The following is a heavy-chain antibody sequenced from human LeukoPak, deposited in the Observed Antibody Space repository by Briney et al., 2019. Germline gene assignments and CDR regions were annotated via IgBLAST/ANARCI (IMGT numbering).Heavy chain of an antibody. J-gene: IGHJ5*02. Sequence: GGSLRLSCVASGFTFTSDAMNWVRQAPGEELEWVSSTVSRGTTQYADSVKGRFTVSRDTSKNTLYLQMNSLRADDTAVYYCAKCSTSAYTTGWCNWIDPWGQGTLVTVSS. CDR3: AKCSTSAYTTGWCNWIDP. V-gene: IGHV3-23*01. CDR1: GFTFTSDA. CDR2: TVSRGTT. D-gene: IGHD6-19*01.